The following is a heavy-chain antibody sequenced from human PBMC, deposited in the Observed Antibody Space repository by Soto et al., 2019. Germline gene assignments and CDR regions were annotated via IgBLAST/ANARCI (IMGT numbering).Heavy chain of an antibody. CDR1: GFTFNSYA. Sequence: GSLRLSCAASGFTFNSYAMGWVRQAPGKGLEWVSAITGSGSDTYYPDSVKGRFTISRDNSKNTLFLQMSSLRAEDTAVYYCAKLGSSSWSPHYYFDYWGQGTLVTVSS. J-gene: IGHJ4*02. V-gene: IGHV3-23*01. CDR3: AKLGSSSWSPHYYFDY. D-gene: IGHD2-2*01. CDR2: ITGSGSDT.